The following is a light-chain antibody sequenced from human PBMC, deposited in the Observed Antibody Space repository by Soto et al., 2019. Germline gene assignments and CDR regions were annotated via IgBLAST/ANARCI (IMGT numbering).Light chain of an antibody. CDR1: QTVSDMY. CDR3: QHPARGART. V-gene: IGKV3-20*01. CDR2: GAS. J-gene: IGKJ3*01. Sequence: EIVLTQSPDTLSLSPGERATLSCRASQTVSDMYLAWYQQRRGQSPRLLIYGASGRAPGIPARFSGSGSGTDFTLTINSLEPEDFAVYCCQHPARGARTFGPGTKVDIK.